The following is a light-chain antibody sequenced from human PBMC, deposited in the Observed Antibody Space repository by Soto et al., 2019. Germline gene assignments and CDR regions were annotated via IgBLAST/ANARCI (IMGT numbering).Light chain of an antibody. J-gene: IGKJ2*01. Sequence: DIPMTQSPSTLSASVGDTATITCRASDSIAKWLAWYLQKPGKAPKVLIYKASTLNTGVPSRFSGTGSGTEFTLTISSLQPDDFATYYGQQYNTYPYTFGQGTKLEI. CDR3: QQYNTYPYT. CDR1: DSIAKW. CDR2: KAS. V-gene: IGKV1-5*03.